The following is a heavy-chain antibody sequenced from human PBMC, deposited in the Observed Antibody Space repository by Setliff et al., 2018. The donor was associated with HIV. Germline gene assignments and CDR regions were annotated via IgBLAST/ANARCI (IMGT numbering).Heavy chain of an antibody. J-gene: IGHJ3*02. CDR3: ARDHYAFDI. Sequence: LRLSCEASGFPFSVHGMHWVRQSPGKGLEWVAVISYDGSNKYYADSVKGRFTISRDNSKNTLYLQMNSLRAEDTAVYYCARDHYAFDIWGQGTMVTVSS. V-gene: IGHV3-30*19. CDR2: ISYDGSNK. CDR1: GFPFSVHG.